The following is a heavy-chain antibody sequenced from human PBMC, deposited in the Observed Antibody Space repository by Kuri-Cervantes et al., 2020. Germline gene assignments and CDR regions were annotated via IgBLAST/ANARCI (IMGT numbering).Heavy chain of an antibody. D-gene: IGHD3-10*01. V-gene: IGHV1-24*01. CDR3: VSGRPRGAPYFDY. CDR1: GYTFTSYA. CDR2: FDPEDGET. J-gene: IGHJ4*02. Sequence: ASVKVSCKASGYTFTSYAMHWVRQAPGQRLEWMGGFDPEDGETIYAQKFQGRVTMTEDTSTDTAYMELSSLRSEDTAVYYCVSGRPRGAPYFDYWGQGTLVTVSS.